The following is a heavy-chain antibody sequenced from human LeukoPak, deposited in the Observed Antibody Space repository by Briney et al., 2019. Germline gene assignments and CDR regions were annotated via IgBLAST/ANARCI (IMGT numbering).Heavy chain of an antibody. CDR1: GVSISKYY. Sequence: SQTLSLTCSVSGVSISKYYWRWIRQSAGKGLEWIGHIYTSGYTNYNPSLNSRVTMTIDTSKKHFSLKLSSVTAADTAVYYCAGIDNGGRGDAFAPWGGGTMVTASS. CDR3: AGIDNGGRGDAFAP. D-gene: IGHD4-23*01. V-gene: IGHV4-4*07. CDR2: IYTSGYT. J-gene: IGHJ3*01.